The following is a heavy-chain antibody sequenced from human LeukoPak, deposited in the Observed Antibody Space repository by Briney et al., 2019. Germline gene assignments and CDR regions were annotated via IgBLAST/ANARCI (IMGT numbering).Heavy chain of an antibody. Sequence: SETLSLTCTVSGGYIGSYYWSWIRQPPGKGLEWTGYIYYSGSSNYNPSLKSRVTISVDTSKNQISLRLSSVTAADTAVYYCARANRYDLYFDYWGQGTLVTVSS. D-gene: IGHD5-12*01. V-gene: IGHV4-59*01. CDR3: ARANRYDLYFDY. J-gene: IGHJ4*02. CDR2: IYYSGSS. CDR1: GGYIGSYY.